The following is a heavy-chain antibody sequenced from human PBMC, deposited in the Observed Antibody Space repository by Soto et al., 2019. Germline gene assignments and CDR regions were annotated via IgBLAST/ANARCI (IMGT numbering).Heavy chain of an antibody. D-gene: IGHD2-8*01. V-gene: IGHV6-1*01. J-gene: IGHJ5*02. CDR1: GDSVSSYSVV. CDR2: TYYRSKWYS. Sequence: PSQTLSLTCAISGDSVSSYSVVWNWIRQSPSGGLEWLGRTYYRSKWYSEYAISVQGRITVNADTSKNQVSLQLDSVTPDDTAVYYCARLIGNSWLDDWGQGTLVTVSS. CDR3: ARLIGNSWLDD.